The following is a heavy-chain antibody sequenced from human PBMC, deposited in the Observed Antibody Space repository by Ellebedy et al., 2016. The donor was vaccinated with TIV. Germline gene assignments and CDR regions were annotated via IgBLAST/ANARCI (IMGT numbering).Heavy chain of an antibody. V-gene: IGHV1-18*04. J-gene: IGHJ4*02. CDR1: GYTFTSYG. Sequence: ASVKVSCKPSGYTFTSYGFIWVRQAPGQGLEWMGLISTYNGATNYARNLQDRVTMPTDTSTNTAYMEFRSLRSDDTAVYYCVREEIHGNYDAHPHYWGQGTLVTVSS. D-gene: IGHD3-3*01. CDR2: ISTYNGAT. CDR3: VREEIHGNYDAHPHY.